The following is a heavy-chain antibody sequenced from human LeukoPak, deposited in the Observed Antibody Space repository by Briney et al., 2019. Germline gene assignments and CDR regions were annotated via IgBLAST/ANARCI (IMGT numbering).Heavy chain of an antibody. CDR3: ARDRGDLWKAYGTYYYCGMDV. V-gene: IGHV4-59*01. D-gene: IGHD3-3*01. Sequence: SETLSLTCTVSVGSISICYWIWIRQPPGKGLVCMGYIPHSGRTNYNPSLQSRIPMSIDPSQNQFSLNLGFVLAADTAIYYCARDRGDLWKAYGTYYYCGMDVWRQGTTVIVSS. CDR2: IPHSGRT. J-gene: IGHJ6*02. CDR1: VGSISICY.